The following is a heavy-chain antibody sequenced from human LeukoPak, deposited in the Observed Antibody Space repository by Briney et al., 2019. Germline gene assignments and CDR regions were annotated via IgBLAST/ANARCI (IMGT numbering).Heavy chain of an antibody. D-gene: IGHD3-10*01. CDR2: IYYSGST. V-gene: IGHV4-59*01. Sequence: SETLSLTCTVSGGSISSYYWSWLRQPPGKGLEWIGYIYYSGSTNYNPSLKSRLTISVDTSKNQYSLKLSSVTAADTAVYYCARGRSASFSRITMVRGVISNFDYWGQGTLVTVSS. CDR1: GGSISSYY. CDR3: ARGRSASFSRITMVRGVISNFDY. J-gene: IGHJ4*02.